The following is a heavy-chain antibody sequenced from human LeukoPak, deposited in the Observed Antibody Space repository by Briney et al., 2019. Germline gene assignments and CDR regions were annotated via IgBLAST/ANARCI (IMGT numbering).Heavy chain of an antibody. CDR1: GYSFTSYW. J-gene: IGHJ4*02. V-gene: IGHV5-51*01. CDR2: IYPGDSDT. Sequence: GESLKISCKDSGYSFTSYWIAWVRQMPGKGLEWMGIIYPGDSDTRYSPSFQGLVTISADKSISTAYLQWSSLKASDTAMYYCARTTVTVESDYWGQGTLVTVSS. D-gene: IGHD4-11*01. CDR3: ARTTVTVESDY.